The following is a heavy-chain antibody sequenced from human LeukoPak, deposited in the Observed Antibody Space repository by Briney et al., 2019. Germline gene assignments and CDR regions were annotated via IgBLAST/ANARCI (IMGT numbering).Heavy chain of an antibody. D-gene: IGHD3-3*01. CDR3: ARGTRITIFGVVIINRYYFDY. CDR1: GYIFTNHG. J-gene: IGHJ4*02. Sequence: ASVKVSCKASGYIFTNHGISWVRQAPGQGLEWMGRINPNSGGTNYAQKFQGRVTMTRDTSISTAYMELSRLRSDDTAVYYCARGTRITIFGVVIINRYYFDYWGQGTLVTVSS. CDR2: INPNSGGT. V-gene: IGHV1-2*06.